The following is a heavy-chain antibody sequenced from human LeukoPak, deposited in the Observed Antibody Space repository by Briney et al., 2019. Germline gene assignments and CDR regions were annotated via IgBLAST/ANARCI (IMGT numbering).Heavy chain of an antibody. CDR1: GGSISSYY. Sequence: SETLSLTCTVSGGSISSYYWSWIRQPPGKGLEWIGYIYTSGSTNYNPSLKSRVTISMDTSKNQFSLKLSSVTAADTAVYYCTRHSDYGDFYLFDYWGQGTLVTVSS. D-gene: IGHD4-17*01. CDR3: TRHSDYGDFYLFDY. V-gene: IGHV4-4*09. J-gene: IGHJ4*02. CDR2: IYTSGST.